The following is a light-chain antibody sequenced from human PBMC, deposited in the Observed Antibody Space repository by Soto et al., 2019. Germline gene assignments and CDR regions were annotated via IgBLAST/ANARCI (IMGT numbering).Light chain of an antibody. V-gene: IGKV1-39*01. J-gene: IGKJ1*01. Sequence: DIQMTQSPSSLSASVGDRVTITCRASQSISKYLSWFQQKPGKAPKLLIYATSSLQSGVPSRFSGSGSGTDFTLTISSLQHEDFATYYCQQSDSTPPWTFGQETKVEIK. CDR3: QQSDSTPPWT. CDR1: QSISKY. CDR2: ATS.